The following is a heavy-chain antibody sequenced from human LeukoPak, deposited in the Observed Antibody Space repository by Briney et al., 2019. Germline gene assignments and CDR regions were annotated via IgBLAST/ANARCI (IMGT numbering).Heavy chain of an antibody. D-gene: IGHD3-22*01. CDR1: GGSISSYY. J-gene: IGHJ4*02. CDR2: IYYSGST. V-gene: IGHV4-59*08. Sequence: SETLSLTCTVSGGSISSYYWSWIRQPPGKGLEWIGYIYYSGSTNYNPSLKSRVTILVDTSKNQFSLKLSSVTAADTAVYYCARYYYDSSGPLFDYWGQGTLVTVSS. CDR3: ARYYYDSSGPLFDY.